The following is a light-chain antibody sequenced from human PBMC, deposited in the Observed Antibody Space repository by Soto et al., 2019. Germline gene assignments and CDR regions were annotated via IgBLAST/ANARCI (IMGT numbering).Light chain of an antibody. Sequence: EIVLTQSPGTLSLSPGERATLSCRASQSVSSSYIAWYQQKPGQAPSLLIYGASSRATGIPDRFSGSGSGADFTLTISRLEPEDFAVYYCQEYGSSRTF. CDR1: QSVSSSY. CDR2: GAS. J-gene: IGKJ1*01. V-gene: IGKV3-20*01. CDR3: QEYGSSRT.